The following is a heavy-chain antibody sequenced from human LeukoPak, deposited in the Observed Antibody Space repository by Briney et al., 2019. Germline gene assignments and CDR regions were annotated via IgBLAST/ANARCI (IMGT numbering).Heavy chain of an antibody. Sequence: SETLSLTCTVSGGSISSSGYYWGWIRQPPGKGLEWIGSIYYSGSIYSNPSLKSRVTISVGTSKNQFSLKLSSVTAADTAVFYCARWIATFDFWGQGTLVTVSS. J-gene: IGHJ4*02. V-gene: IGHV4-39*01. CDR1: GGSISSSGYY. CDR2: IYYSGSI. D-gene: IGHD5-24*01. CDR3: ARWIATFDF.